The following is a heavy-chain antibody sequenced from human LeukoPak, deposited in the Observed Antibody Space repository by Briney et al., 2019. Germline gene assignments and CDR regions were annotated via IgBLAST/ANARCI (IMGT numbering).Heavy chain of an antibody. V-gene: IGHV3-48*04. CDR3: ARCIAAAGLDY. D-gene: IGHD6-13*01. CDR1: RFIFSTYS. CDR2: ISSGSTNI. J-gene: IGHJ4*02. Sequence: PGGSLRLSCAASRFIFSTYSMNWVRQAPGRGLEWVSYISSGSTNIYYKDSVKGRFTISRDNAKNSLYLQMNSLRAEDTAVYYCARCIAAAGLDYWGQGTLVTVSS.